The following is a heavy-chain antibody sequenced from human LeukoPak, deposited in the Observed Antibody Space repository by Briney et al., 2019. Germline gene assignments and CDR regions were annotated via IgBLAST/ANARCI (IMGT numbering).Heavy chain of an antibody. CDR2: INRSGIT. J-gene: IGHJ3*02. V-gene: IGHV4-34*01. CDR3: ARGRSDAFDI. CDR1: GGSFTGYY. Sequence: PSEILSLTCAVYGGSFTGYYWTWIRQPPGKGLEWMGEINRSGITNYDPSLKSRGTISVDTSKSQFSLKLNSVTAADTDGSHCARGRSDAFDIWGQGTMVTVSS.